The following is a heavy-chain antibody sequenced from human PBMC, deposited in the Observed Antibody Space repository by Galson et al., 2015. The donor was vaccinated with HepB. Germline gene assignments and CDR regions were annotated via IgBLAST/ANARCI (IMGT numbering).Heavy chain of an antibody. CDR3: ARGGVVLPPAKRAYDI. CDR2: IIPIFGTA. V-gene: IGHV1-69*13. Sequence: SVKVSCKASGGTFSSYAISWVRQAPGQGLEWMGGIIPIFGTANYAQKFQGRVTITADESTSTAYMELSSLRSEDTAVYYCARGGVVLPPAKRAYDIWGQGTMVTVSS. D-gene: IGHD2-2*01. CDR1: GGTFSSYA. J-gene: IGHJ3*02.